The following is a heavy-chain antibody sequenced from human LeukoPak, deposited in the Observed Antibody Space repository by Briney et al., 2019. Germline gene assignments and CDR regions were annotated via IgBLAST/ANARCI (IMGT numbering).Heavy chain of an antibody. CDR2: IYTSGST. CDR3: VRTSSGYYYVFDY. CDR1: GGSISSGSYY. Sequence: SETLSLTCTVSGGSISSGSYYWSWIRQPAGKGLEWIGRIYTSGSTNYNPSLKSRVTISVDTSKNQFSLKLSSVTAADTAVYYCVRTSSGYYYVFDYWGQGTLVTVSS. D-gene: IGHD3-22*01. V-gene: IGHV4-61*02. J-gene: IGHJ4*02.